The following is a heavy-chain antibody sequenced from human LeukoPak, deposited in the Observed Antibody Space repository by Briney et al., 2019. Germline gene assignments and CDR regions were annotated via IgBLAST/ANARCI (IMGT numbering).Heavy chain of an antibody. CDR1: GFTFTSYW. J-gene: IGHJ4*02. CDR3: ARGPVGANYFDY. V-gene: IGHV3-74*01. D-gene: IGHD1-26*01. CDR2: INGDGSIT. Sequence: GGSLRLSCAASGFTFTSYWMHWVRQAPGKGLVWVSRINGDGSITSYADSVKGRFIISRDNAKNTLYLQMNSLRAEDTAVYYCARGPVGANYFDYWGQGTLVTVSS.